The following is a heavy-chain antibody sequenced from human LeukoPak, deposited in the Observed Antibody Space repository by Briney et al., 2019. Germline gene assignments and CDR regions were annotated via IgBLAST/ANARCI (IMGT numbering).Heavy chain of an antibody. CDR1: GFTFSSYG. CDR3: ANLKRDIVVVPAAMSGAFDT. V-gene: IGHV3-30*02. J-gene: IGHJ3*02. Sequence: SGGSLRLSCAASGFTFSSYGMHWVRQAPGKGLEWVAFIRYDGSNKYYADSVKGRFTISRDNSKNTLYLQMNSLRAEDTAVYYCANLKRDIVVVPAAMSGAFDTWGQGTMVTVSS. CDR2: IRYDGSNK. D-gene: IGHD2-2*01.